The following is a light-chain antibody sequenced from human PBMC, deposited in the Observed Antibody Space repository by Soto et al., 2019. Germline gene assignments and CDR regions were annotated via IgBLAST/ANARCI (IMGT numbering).Light chain of an antibody. J-gene: IGKJ5*01. Sequence: DIQMTQSPSSLSASVGYRFTITCQASQNINNYLNWYQQKPGRAPKLLIYDASNLEAGVPSRFRGSGSGTDFTFTISRLQPEDIATYYCPQYENLPTFGQGTQPEIK. CDR2: DAS. CDR3: PQYENLPT. CDR1: QNINNY. V-gene: IGKV1-33*01.